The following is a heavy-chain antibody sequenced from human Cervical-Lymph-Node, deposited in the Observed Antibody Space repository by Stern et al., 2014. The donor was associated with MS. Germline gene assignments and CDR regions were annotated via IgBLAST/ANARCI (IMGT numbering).Heavy chain of an antibody. J-gene: IGHJ4*02. D-gene: IGHD2-2*01. CDR3: ARDRRSFVVVPAANPPDF. CDR2: INPNSGGT. CDR1: GYTFTGYY. V-gene: IGHV1-2*02. Sequence: VQLVQSGAEVRKPGASVKVSCKASGYTFTGYYMHWVRQAPGQGLEWMGWINPNSGGTNYAQKFQGRVTMTRDTSISTAYMELSRLRSDDTAVYYCARDRRSFVVVPAANPPDFWGQGTLVTVSS.